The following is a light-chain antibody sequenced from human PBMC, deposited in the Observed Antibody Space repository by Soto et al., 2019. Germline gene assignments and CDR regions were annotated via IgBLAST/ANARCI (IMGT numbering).Light chain of an antibody. V-gene: IGKV3-11*01. CDR3: QQRSNWPPT. J-gene: IGKJ5*01. CDR1: QSVSSY. Sequence: EIVLTHSPANLPFSPSERSTEWFRVSQSVSSYLAWYQQKPGQAPRLLIYDASNRATGIPARFSGSGSGTDFTLTISSLEPEDFAVYCCQQRSNWPPTFGQGTRLEIK. CDR2: DAS.